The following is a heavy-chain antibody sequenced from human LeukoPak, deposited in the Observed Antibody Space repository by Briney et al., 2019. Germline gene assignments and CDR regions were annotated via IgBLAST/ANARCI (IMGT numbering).Heavy chain of an antibody. CDR1: GFTFSSYS. D-gene: IGHD3-10*01. CDR3: ARDNYGSGSYSEYFQH. J-gene: IGHJ1*01. V-gene: IGHV3-21*01. Sequence: GGSLRLSCAASGFTFSSYSMNWVRQAPGKGLEWVSSISSSSSYIYYADSVEGRFTISRDNAKNSLYLQMNSLRAEDTAVYYCARDNYGSGSYSEYFQHWGQGTLVTVSS. CDR2: ISSSSSYI.